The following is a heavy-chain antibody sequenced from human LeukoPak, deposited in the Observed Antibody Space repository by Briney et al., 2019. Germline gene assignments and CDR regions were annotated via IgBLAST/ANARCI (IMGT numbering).Heavy chain of an antibody. CDR1: GFSARLNY. Sequence: GRSLRLSCAASGFSARLNYMNCVRQAPGKGLEWVSILYRGSDTYYADSVKGRFTISRDNSKNMLFLHMNNLRADDTAVYYCARVGDHFHWYLDLWGRGTLVTVSS. CDR2: LYRGSDT. CDR3: ARVGDHFHWYLDL. V-gene: IGHV3-53*01. J-gene: IGHJ2*01. D-gene: IGHD3-10*01.